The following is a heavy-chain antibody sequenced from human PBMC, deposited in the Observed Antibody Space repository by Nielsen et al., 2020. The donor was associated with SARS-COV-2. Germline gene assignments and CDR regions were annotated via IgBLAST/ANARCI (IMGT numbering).Heavy chain of an antibody. J-gene: IGHJ3*02. D-gene: IGHD3-3*01. CDR3: ARSPEVWSGYPFGAFDI. Sequence: WIRQPPGKGLEWVGFIRSKAYGGTTEYAASVKGRFTISRDDSKSIAYLQMNSLKTEDTAVYYCARSPEVWSGYPFGAFDIWGQGTMVTVSS. CDR2: IRSKAYGGTT. V-gene: IGHV3-49*02.